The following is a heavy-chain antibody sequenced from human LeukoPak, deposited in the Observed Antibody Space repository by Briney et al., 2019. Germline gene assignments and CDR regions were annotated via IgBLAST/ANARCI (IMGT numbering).Heavy chain of an antibody. Sequence: GGSLRLSCAASGFTFSNYRMNWVRQAPGKGLEWVSSISSSSSYIYYADSLKGRFTISRDNARNSLYLQMNSLRAEDTALYYCASGGIYYGAAFDFWGQGTLVTVSS. CDR2: ISSSSSYI. CDR3: ASGGIYYGAAFDF. V-gene: IGHV3-21*04. J-gene: IGHJ4*02. CDR1: GFTFSNYR. D-gene: IGHD1-26*01.